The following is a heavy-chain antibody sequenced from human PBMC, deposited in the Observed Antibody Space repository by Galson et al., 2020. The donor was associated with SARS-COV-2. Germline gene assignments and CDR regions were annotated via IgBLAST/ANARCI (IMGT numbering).Heavy chain of an antibody. CDR1: GGTFSGYY. Sequence: SETLSLTCAASGGTFSGYYWSWIRQPPGKGLEWVAAINSSGSTNYNSARKRRVTITVDTTKNPSPLKLSAVTAADTAVYYCAREENFFLVVTATRMCYFDSWGRGTLATVSS. D-gene: IGHD2-21*02. J-gene: IGHJ4*02. CDR2: INSSGST. CDR3: AREENFFLVVTATRMCYFDS. V-gene: IGHV4-34*01.